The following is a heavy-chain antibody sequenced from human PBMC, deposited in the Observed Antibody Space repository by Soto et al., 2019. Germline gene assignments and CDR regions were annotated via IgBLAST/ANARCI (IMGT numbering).Heavy chain of an antibody. V-gene: IGHV1-69*01. CDR2: IIPIFGTA. Sequence: QVQLVQSGAEVKKPGSSVKVSCKASGGTFSSYAISWMRQAPGQGLEWMGGIIPIFGTANYAQKFQGRVTITADESTSTAYMELSSLRSEDTAVYYCARDRQLWPPSDSWFDPWGQGTLVTVSS. D-gene: IGHD5-18*01. CDR3: ARDRQLWPPSDSWFDP. J-gene: IGHJ5*02. CDR1: GGTFSSYA.